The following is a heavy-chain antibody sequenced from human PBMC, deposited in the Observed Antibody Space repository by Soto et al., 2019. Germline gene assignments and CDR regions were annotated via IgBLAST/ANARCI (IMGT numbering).Heavy chain of an antibody. CDR2: ISAYNGNT. V-gene: IGHV1-18*01. J-gene: IGHJ4*02. CDR1: GYTFTSYG. CDR3: ARDGGPELIGNVFSFPLLDY. D-gene: IGHD1-20*01. Sequence: ASVKVSCKASGYTFTSYGISWVRQAPGQGLEWMGWISAYNGNTSYAQKLQGRVTMTTDTSTSAAYMELRSLRSDDTAVYYCARDGGPELIGNVFSFPLLDYWGQGTLVTVSS.